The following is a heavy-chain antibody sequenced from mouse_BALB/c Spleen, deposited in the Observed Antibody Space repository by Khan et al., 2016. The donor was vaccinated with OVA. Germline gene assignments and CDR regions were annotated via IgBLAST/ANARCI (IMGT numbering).Heavy chain of an antibody. D-gene: IGHD4-1*01. CDR1: GYTFTRSW. CDR3: TRRNWDVAWFAY. Sequence: VQLQQSGTVLARPGASVKMSCKASGYTFTRSWMHWVKQRPGHGLEWIGAIYPGNSDTNYNEKFKGKAKLTAVTSTSTAYMELSSLTNEDSAVYYCTRRNWDVAWFAYWGQGTLVTVSA. V-gene: IGHV1-5*01. J-gene: IGHJ3*01. CDR2: IYPGNSDT.